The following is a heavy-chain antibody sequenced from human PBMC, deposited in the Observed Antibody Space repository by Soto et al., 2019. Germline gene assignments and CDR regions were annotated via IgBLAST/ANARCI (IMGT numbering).Heavy chain of an antibody. CDR2: IIPMFGTA. CDR1: GGTFSSYA. CDR3: ATMKGGSQYYYSGMDV. J-gene: IGHJ6*02. D-gene: IGHD3-10*01. V-gene: IGHV1-69*12. Sequence: QVQLVQSGAEVKKPGSSVKVSCKASGGTFSSYAISWVRQAPGQGLEWMGGIIPMFGTADYAQKFQGRVTITADESTSTAYMELSSLRSDDPAAYYCATMKGGSQYYYSGMDVWGQGTTVTVSS.